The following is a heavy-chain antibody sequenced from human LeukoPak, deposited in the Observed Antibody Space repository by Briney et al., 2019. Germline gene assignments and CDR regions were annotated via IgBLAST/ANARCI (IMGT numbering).Heavy chain of an antibody. V-gene: IGHV3-30*18. CDR3: ANGLYRSSTSCSPY. J-gene: IGHJ4*02. D-gene: IGHD2-2*01. CDR1: GFTFSSYG. Sequence: GGYLSLSCAAYGFTFSSYGRHWVRQALGKGLEGGVVISYDGSNKYYADYGKGRFTIARDKSKNTLYLQMSSLRAEDTAVYYCANGLYRSSTSCSPYWGQGTLVTVSS. CDR2: ISYDGSNK.